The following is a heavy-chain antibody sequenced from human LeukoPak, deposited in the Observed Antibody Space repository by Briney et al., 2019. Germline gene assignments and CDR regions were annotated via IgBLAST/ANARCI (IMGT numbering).Heavy chain of an antibody. J-gene: IGHJ4*02. CDR3: AKDYGYSSSWYDY. Sequence: GGSLRLSCEASGFTFDDYGMHWVRQAPGKGLEWVSTISWNSASVGYVDSVKGRFTISRDNAKKTLYLQMNSLRPEGTALYYCAKDYGYSSSWYDYWGQGTLVTVSS. CDR2: ISWNSASV. CDR1: GFTFDDYG. D-gene: IGHD6-13*01. V-gene: IGHV3-9*01.